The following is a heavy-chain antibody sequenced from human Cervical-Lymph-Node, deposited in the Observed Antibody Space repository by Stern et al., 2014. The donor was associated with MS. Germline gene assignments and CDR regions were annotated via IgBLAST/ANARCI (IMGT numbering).Heavy chain of an antibody. Sequence: QVQLVESGAEVKKPGASVKVSCKASGYSFTSYGFSWVRQAPGQGLEWMGWISAYNGNTNYAQKLQGRVTMTTDASTSTAYMELRSLRSDDTAVYYCAKEYYYDSSGFYGFYYGMDVWGQGTTVTVSS. CDR1: GYSFTSYG. CDR3: AKEYYYDSSGFYGFYYGMDV. CDR2: ISAYNGNT. J-gene: IGHJ6*02. D-gene: IGHD3-22*01. V-gene: IGHV1-18*01.